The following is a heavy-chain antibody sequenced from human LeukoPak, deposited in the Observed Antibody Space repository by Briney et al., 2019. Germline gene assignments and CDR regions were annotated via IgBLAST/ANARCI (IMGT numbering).Heavy chain of an antibody. J-gene: IGHJ4*02. D-gene: IGHD3-22*01. CDR3: AKVTYDSSGYYPLFDY. CDR2: IGWNGGNI. CDR1: GLTFDDYG. Sequence: GGSLRLSCAGSGLTFDDYGLHWVRQAPGKGLEWVAGIGWNGGNIGYADSVKGRFTISRDNARNSLYLQMNSLRPEDTALYYCAKVTYDSSGYYPLFDYWGQGTLVTVSS. V-gene: IGHV3-9*01.